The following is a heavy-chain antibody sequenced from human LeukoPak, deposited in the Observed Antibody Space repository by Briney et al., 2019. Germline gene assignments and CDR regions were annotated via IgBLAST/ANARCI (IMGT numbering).Heavy chain of an antibody. V-gene: IGHV1-69*05. CDR2: IIPIFGTP. J-gene: IGHJ6*03. CDR1: EGTFRTYS. Sequence: SVKVSCKASEGTFRTYSVTWVRRAPGQGLEWMGGIIPIFGTPNYAQKFQGRVKVTTDDATGTAYMELSSLMSEDTAIYYCARVDRYHFYLDVWGKGTPVTVSS. CDR3: ARVDRYHFYLDV.